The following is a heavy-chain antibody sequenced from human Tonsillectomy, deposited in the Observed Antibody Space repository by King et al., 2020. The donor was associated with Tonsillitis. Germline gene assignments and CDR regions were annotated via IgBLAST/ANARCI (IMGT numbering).Heavy chain of an antibody. CDR1: GGTFSSYA. V-gene: IGHV1-69*04. CDR2: IIPILGIA. CDR3: ARDEGYCSGGSCYDYYYYYYYMDV. Sequence: QLVQSGAEVKKPGSSVKVSCKASGGTFSSYAISWVRQAPGQGLEWRGRIIPILGIANYAQKFQGRVTITADKSTSTAYMELSSLRSEDTAVYYCARDEGYCSGGSCYDYYYYYYYMDVWGKGTTVTVSS. J-gene: IGHJ6*03. D-gene: IGHD2-15*01.